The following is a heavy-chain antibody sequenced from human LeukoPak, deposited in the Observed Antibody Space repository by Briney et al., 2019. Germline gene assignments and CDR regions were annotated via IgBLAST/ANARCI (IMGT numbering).Heavy chain of an antibody. CDR2: ITWNSGSI. D-gene: IGHD5-18*01. Sequence: GGSLRLSCAASGFTFDDYAMHWVRQAPGKGLEWVSGITWNSGSIAYADSVKGRITISRDNAKNSLYLQMNSLRAEDMALYYCARSWRHSYGYWFDYWGQGTLVTVSS. V-gene: IGHV3-9*03. CDR3: ARSWRHSYGYWFDY. CDR1: GFTFDDYA. J-gene: IGHJ4*02.